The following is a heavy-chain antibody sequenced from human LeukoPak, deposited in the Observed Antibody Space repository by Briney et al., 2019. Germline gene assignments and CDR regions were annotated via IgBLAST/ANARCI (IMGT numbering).Heavy chain of an antibody. J-gene: IGHJ4*02. D-gene: IGHD1-26*01. Sequence: PSETLSLTCTVSGDSISTYYWSWIRQPPGKGLEWIGYIYYSGSTDYNPSLKSRVTISVDTSKNQFSLKLSSVTAADTAVYYCARGVSQYSGSYWTVRGQLDYWGQGTLVTVSS. CDR1: GDSISTYY. CDR2: IYYSGST. CDR3: ARGVSQYSGSYWTVRGQLDY. V-gene: IGHV4-59*08.